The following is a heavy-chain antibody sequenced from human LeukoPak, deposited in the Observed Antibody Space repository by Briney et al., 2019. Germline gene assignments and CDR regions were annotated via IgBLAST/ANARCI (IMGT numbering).Heavy chain of an antibody. CDR3: ASLADVDTAMVTVFGQSNDY. CDR2: ISYDGSNK. CDR1: GFTFSSYA. Sequence: GGSLRLSCAASGFTFSSYAMHWVRQAPGKGLEWVAVISYDGSNKYYADSVKGRFTISRDNSKNTLYLQMNSLRAEDTAVCYCASLADVDTAMVTVFGQSNDYWGQGTLVTVSS. V-gene: IGHV3-30*04. J-gene: IGHJ4*02. D-gene: IGHD5-18*01.